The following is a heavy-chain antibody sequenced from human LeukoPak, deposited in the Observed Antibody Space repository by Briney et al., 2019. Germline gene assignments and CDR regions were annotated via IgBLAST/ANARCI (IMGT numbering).Heavy chain of an antibody. CDR1: GFTFSSYG. CDR3: MTTVTNY. CDR2: IRSKANSYAT. Sequence: GGSLRLSCAASGFTFSSYGMHWVRQAPGKGLEWVGRIRSKANSYATAYVASVKGRFTISRDDSKNTAYLQMNSLKTEDTAVYYCMTTVTNYWGQGTLVTVSS. V-gene: IGHV3-73*01. D-gene: IGHD4-17*01. J-gene: IGHJ4*02.